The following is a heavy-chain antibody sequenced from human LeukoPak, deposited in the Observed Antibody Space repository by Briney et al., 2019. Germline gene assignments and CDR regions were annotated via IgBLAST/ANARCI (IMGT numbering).Heavy chain of an antibody. CDR3: ARDFGSGWHYGMDV. Sequence: ASVKVSCKASGYTFTSYYMHWVRQAPGQGLEWMGIINPSGGSTSYAQKFQGRVTMTRDTSISTAYMELSRLRSDDTAVYYCARDFGSGWHYGMDVWGQGTTVTVSS. CDR1: GYTFTSYY. CDR2: INPSGGST. D-gene: IGHD6-19*01. V-gene: IGHV1-46*01. J-gene: IGHJ6*02.